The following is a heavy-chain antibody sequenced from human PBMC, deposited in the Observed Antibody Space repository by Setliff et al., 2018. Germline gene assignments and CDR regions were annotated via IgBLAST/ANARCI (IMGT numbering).Heavy chain of an antibody. CDR3: ARGGTYRYFDY. CDR2: VYYSGAA. CDR1: GDSISAAS. V-gene: IGHV4-59*01. J-gene: IGHJ4*02. Sequence: PSETLSLTCGVSGDSISAASIMAWIRQPPGKGLEFIGYVYYSGAAKYDPSLKSRVTMSVDTSKTQFSLKLNSMTTADTAVYYCARGGTYRYFDYWGQGTLVTVSS.